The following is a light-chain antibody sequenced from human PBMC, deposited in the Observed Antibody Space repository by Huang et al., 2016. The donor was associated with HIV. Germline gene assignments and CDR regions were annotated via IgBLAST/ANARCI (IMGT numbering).Light chain of an antibody. CDR2: GAS. J-gene: IGKJ2*01. Sequence: EIVMTQSPATLSVSPGESATLSCRARQSVSSNLAWYQQKPGQAPRLLIYGASTRATGIPARFSGSGSGTEFTLTISSLQSEDFAVYYCQQYNNWPPYTCGQGTKLEIK. V-gene: IGKV3-15*01. CDR3: QQYNNWPPYT. CDR1: QSVSSN.